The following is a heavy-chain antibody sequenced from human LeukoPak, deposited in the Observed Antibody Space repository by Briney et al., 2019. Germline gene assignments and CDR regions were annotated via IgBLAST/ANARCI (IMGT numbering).Heavy chain of an antibody. D-gene: IGHD4-23*01. CDR1: GGTFSSYA. J-gene: IGHJ4*02. CDR3: ARDRDLPYGGVFDY. V-gene: IGHV1-69*04. CDR2: IIPILGIA. Sequence: VASVKVSCKASGGTFSSYAISWVRQAPGQGLEWMGRIIPILGIANYAQKFQGRVTMTTDTSTSTAYMELRSLRSDDTAVYYCARDRDLPYGGVFDYWGQGTLVTVSS.